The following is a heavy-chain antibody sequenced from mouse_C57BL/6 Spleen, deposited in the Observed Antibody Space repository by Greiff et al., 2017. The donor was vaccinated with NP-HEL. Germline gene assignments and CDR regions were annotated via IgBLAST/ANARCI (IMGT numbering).Heavy chain of an antibody. CDR2: INPNHGGT. CDR3: ARPYYDYDVAY. Sequence: VQLQQSGPELVKPGASVKISCKASGYTFTDYYMNWVKQSHGKSLEWIGDINPNHGGTSYNQQFKGKATLTVDKSSSTAYMELRSLTSEDSAVYYGARPYYDYDVAYWGQGTLVTVSA. D-gene: IGHD2-4*01. CDR1: GYTFTDYY. J-gene: IGHJ3*01. V-gene: IGHV1-26*01.